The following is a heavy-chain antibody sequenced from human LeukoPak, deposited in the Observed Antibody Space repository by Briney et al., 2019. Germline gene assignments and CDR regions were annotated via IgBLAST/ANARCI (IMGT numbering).Heavy chain of an antibody. CDR1: GYTFPKYW. CDR2: IYPGDSET. Sequence: GESLKISCKTSGYTFPKYWLGWVRQVPGKGLEWMGLIYPGDSETRYNPPCQGQVSLSPNQSISTAYLQWSGLKSPDPALYYCARHGSEREADDWGQGTLVTVSS. V-gene: IGHV5-51*01. J-gene: IGHJ4*02. CDR3: ARHGSEREADD. D-gene: IGHD1-26*01.